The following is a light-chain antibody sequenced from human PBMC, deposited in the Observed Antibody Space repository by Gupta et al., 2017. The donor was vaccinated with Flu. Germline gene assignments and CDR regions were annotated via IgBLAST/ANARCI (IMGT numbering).Light chain of an antibody. CDR1: QSVSSNY. CDR3: QQEGSSPRT. CDR2: GAS. Sequence: EIVLTQSPGTLSLSPGERATLSCRASQSVSSNYLAWYQQNPGQAPRLLIYGASNRATGIPDRFSGSGSGADFTLTISRLEPEDFAVYYCQQEGSSPRTFGQGTKVEI. J-gene: IGKJ1*01. V-gene: IGKV3-20*01.